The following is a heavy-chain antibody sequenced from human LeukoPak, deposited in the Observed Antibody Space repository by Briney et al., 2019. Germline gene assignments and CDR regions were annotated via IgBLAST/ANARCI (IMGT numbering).Heavy chain of an antibody. V-gene: IGHV1-24*01. J-gene: IGHJ4*02. CDR2: FDPEDGET. CDR1: GYTLTELS. Sequence: ASVKVSCKVSGYTLTELSMHWVRQAPGKGLEWMGGFDPEDGETIYAQKFQGRVTMTEDTSTDTAYMELSSLRSEDTAVYYCATDSSGHRGELLPQQWGQGTLVTVSS. CDR3: ATDSSGHRGELLPQQ. D-gene: IGHD3-10*01.